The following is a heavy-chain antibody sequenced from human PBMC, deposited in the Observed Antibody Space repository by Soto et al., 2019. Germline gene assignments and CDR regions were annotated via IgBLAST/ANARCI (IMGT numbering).Heavy chain of an antibody. D-gene: IGHD6-19*01. CDR3: ARGVAVAVEFYYFDY. CDR1: GYTFTSYY. Sequence: ASVKVSCKASGYTFTSYYMHWVRQAPGQGLEWMGIINPSGGSTSYAQKFQGRVTMTRDTSTSTVYMELSSLRSEDTAVYYCARGVAVAVEFYYFDYWGQGTRVTVSS. CDR2: INPSGGST. V-gene: IGHV1-46*03. J-gene: IGHJ4*02.